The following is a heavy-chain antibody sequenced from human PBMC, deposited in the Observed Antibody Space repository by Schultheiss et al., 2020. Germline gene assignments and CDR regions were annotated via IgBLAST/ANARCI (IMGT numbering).Heavy chain of an antibody. CDR1: GFTFSSYG. CDR2: IWYDGNKK. J-gene: IGHJ6*02. Sequence: GGSLRLSCAASGFTFSSYGMHWVRLAPGKGLEWVAAIWYDGNKKDYADSVKGRLTISRDNSKNTLYLQMNSLRVEDTAVYYCASVTGDTYSYYGMDLWGQGTTVTVSS. V-gene: IGHV3-33*08. D-gene: IGHD2-21*02. CDR3: ASVTGDTYSYYGMDL.